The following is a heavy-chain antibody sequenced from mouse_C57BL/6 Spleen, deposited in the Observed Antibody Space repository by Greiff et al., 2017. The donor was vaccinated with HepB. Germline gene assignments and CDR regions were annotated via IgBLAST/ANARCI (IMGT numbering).Heavy chain of an antibody. J-gene: IGHJ2*01. CDR3: ARSPVYYGSSYFDY. CDR1: GYTFTSYW. V-gene: IGHV1-55*01. D-gene: IGHD1-1*01. Sequence: QVQLQQPGAELVKPGASVKMSCKASGYTFTSYWITWVKQRPGQGLEWIGDIYPGSGSTNYNEKFKSKATLTVDTSSSTAYMQLSSLTSEDSAVYYCARSPVYYGSSYFDYWGQGTTLTVSS. CDR2: IYPGSGST.